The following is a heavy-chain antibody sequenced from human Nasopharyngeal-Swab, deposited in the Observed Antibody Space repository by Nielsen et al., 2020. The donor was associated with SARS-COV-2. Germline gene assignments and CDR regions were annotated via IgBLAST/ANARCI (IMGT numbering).Heavy chain of an antibody. V-gene: IGHV3-23*01. Sequence: GESLKISCAASGFTFSSYAMSWVRQAPGKGLEWVSAISGSGGSTYYADSVKGRFTISRDNSKNTLYLQMNSLRAEDTAVYYCAKDRTLLLWFGELLSSPFDYWGQGTRVTVSS. CDR1: GFTFSSYA. D-gene: IGHD3-10*01. J-gene: IGHJ4*02. CDR2: ISGSGGST. CDR3: AKDRTLLLWFGELLSSPFDY.